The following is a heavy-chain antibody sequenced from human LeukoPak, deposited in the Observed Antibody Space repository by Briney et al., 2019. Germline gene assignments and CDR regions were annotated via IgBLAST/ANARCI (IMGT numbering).Heavy chain of an antibody. CDR2: IGIDSGNT. Sequence: GGSLRLSCAASGFPFIEYSMNWVRKAPGKGPEWISYIGIDSGNTKYADSVRGRFTISADKAKNSLYLQMNSLRVEDTAVYYCARDHNFAFDNWGQGTLVSVAS. J-gene: IGHJ4*02. D-gene: IGHD1-1*01. CDR1: GFPFIEYS. V-gene: IGHV3-48*01. CDR3: ARDHNFAFDN.